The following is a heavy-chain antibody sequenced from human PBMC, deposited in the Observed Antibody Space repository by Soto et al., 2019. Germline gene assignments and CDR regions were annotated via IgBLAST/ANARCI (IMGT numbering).Heavy chain of an antibody. Sequence: QVQLQESGPGLVKPSETLSLTCTVSGGSISSYYWSWIRQPPGKGLEWIGYIYYSGSTNYNPSLKSRVTISVDTSKNQFSLKLSSVTAADTAVYYCARDPAYYESSGYSVPYYFDYWGQGTLVTVSS. D-gene: IGHD3-22*01. J-gene: IGHJ4*02. CDR3: ARDPAYYESSGYSVPYYFDY. V-gene: IGHV4-59*01. CDR1: GGSISSYY. CDR2: IYYSGST.